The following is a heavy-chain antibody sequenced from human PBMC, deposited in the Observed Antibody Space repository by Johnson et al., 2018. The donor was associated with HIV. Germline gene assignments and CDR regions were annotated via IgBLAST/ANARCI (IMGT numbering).Heavy chain of an antibody. Sequence: VQLVESGGGLVKPGGSLRLSCAASGFTFSNAWMSWVRQAPGKGLEWVGRIKSKTDGGTTDYAAPVKGRFTISRDDSKNTLYLQMTSLKTEDTAVYYCTTERAAARDACEIWGQGTMVTVSS. CDR1: GFTFSNAW. J-gene: IGHJ3*02. CDR3: TTERAAARDACEI. D-gene: IGHD6-13*01. CDR2: IKSKTDGGTT. V-gene: IGHV3-15*01.